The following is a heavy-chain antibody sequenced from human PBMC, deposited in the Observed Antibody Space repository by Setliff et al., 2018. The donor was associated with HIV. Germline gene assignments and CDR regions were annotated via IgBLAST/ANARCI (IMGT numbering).Heavy chain of an antibody. CDR3: AKSSNWNDLDDY. V-gene: IGHV3-43D*03. J-gene: IGHJ4*02. CDR2: INWDGGTA. CDR1: GFNFDDYA. Sequence: ETLRLSCVASGFNFDDYAMHWIRQAAGKGLEWVSLINWDGGTAYYADSVKGRFTISRDNRKNSLHLQMNSLRAEDTALYYCAKSSNWNDLDDYWGQGTLVTVSS. D-gene: IGHD1-20*01.